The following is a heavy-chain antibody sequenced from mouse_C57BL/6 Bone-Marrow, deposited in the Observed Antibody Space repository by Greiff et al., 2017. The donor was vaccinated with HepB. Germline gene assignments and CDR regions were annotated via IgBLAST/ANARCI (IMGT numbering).Heavy chain of an antibody. J-gene: IGHJ2*01. V-gene: IGHV1-5*01. Sequence: EVQLQQSGTVLARPGASVKMSCKTSGYTFTSYWMHWVKQRPGQGLEWIGAIYPGNSDTSYNQKFKGKAKLTAVTSASTAYMELSSLTNEDSAVYYCTRKGTVVAYYFDYWGQGTTLTVSS. CDR3: TRKGTVVAYYFDY. CDR1: GYTFTSYW. D-gene: IGHD1-1*01. CDR2: IYPGNSDT.